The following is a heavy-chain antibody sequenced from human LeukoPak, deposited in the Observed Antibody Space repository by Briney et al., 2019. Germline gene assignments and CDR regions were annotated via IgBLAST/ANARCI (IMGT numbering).Heavy chain of an antibody. CDR2: FDPEDGET. D-gene: IGHD3-3*01. J-gene: IGHJ4*02. CDR1: GYTLTESS. Sequence: ASVKVSCKVSGYTLTESSMHWVRQAPGKGLEWMGGFDPEDGETIYAQKFQGRVTMTEDTSTDIAYMELSSLRSEDTAVYYCATVQVDDFWSGWNWGQGTLVTVSS. CDR3: ATVQVDDFWSGWN. V-gene: IGHV1-24*01.